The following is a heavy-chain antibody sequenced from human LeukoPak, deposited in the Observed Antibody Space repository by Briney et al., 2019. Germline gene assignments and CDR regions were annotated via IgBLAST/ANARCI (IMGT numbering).Heavy chain of an antibody. D-gene: IGHD3/OR15-3a*01. CDR1: GFTFSDYY. J-gene: IGHJ4*02. CDR3: ARQGLGQFYFDH. CDR2: ISSISTY. Sequence: GGSLRLSCAASGFTFSDYYMSWVRRAPGKGLEWLSYISSISTYSNYADSVKGRFTIFRDNAKNSLYLQMSSLRAEDTALYFCARQGLGQFYFDHWGQGALVTVSS. V-gene: IGHV3-11*03.